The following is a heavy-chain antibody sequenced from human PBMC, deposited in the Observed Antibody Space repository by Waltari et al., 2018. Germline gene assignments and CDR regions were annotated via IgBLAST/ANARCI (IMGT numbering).Heavy chain of an antibody. CDR3: ARNGGGGGSDY. CDR2: IWHNGNT. Sequence: QVQLQESGPGLVKPAGTLSLTCAVSGVSIDSFNWWSWVRQSPGKVLEWIGEIWHNGNTHSNPSLKSRVTMSVDMSKNEFSLTLTSVTAADTAIYYCARNGGGGGSDYWGHGTVVNVSS. CDR1: GVSIDSFNW. D-gene: IGHD1-26*01. J-gene: IGHJ4*01. V-gene: IGHV4-4*02.